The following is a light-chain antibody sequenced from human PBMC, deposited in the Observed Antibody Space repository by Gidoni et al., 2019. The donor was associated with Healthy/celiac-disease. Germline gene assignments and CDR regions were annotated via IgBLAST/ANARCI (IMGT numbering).Light chain of an antibody. Sequence: EIVMTQSPATLSVSPGERATRSCRASQSVSSNLAWYQQNPGQAPRLLSYGASTRATGIPARFSGSGSGTEFTLPISRLQSEDFAVYYCQQYNNWPPITFGQGTRLEIK. CDR3: QQYNNWPPIT. J-gene: IGKJ5*01. CDR1: QSVSSN. V-gene: IGKV3-15*01. CDR2: GAS.